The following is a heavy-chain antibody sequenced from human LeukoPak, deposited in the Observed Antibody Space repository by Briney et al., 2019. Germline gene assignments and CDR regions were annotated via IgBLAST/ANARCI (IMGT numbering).Heavy chain of an antibody. CDR3: ASGAYSYYYMDV. V-gene: IGHV4-59*01. Sequence: SETLSLTCTVSGGSISNYVWSWIRQPPGKGLEWIGYINDSGNTKYNPSLESRVTISVDTSKNQFSLNLYSVTAADTAVYYCASGAYSYYYMDVWGKGTTVTISS. CDR2: INDSGNT. CDR1: GGSISNYV. D-gene: IGHD1-26*01. J-gene: IGHJ6*03.